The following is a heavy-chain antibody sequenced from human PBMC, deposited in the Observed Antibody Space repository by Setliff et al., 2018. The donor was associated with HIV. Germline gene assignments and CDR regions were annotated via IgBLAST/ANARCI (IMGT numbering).Heavy chain of an antibody. Sequence: ASVKVSCKASGYTFTDNYIHWVRQAPGQGLEWMAWINSASGGTNYAQNFQGRVTVTRDTSINTVCLEVNGLKSDDTAVYYCARDYIHVFDIWGQGTMVTVPS. CDR2: INSASGGT. CDR1: GYTFTDNY. J-gene: IGHJ3*02. CDR3: ARDYIHVFDI. V-gene: IGHV1-2*02.